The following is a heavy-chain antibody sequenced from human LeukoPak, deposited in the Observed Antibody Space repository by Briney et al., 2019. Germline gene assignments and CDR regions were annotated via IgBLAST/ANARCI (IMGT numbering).Heavy chain of an antibody. CDR2: MNPNSGNK. J-gene: IGHJ6*03. Sequence: ASVKVSCKDSGYSFTNFDIKWVRQDTGQGLEWMGWMNPNSGNKGYAQKFQGRVTMTMNTSITTAYMELSSLRSEDTAVYYCARGPQWRGDYYYMDVWGRGTTVTVSS. V-gene: IGHV1-8*01. CDR1: GYSFTNFD. D-gene: IGHD6-19*01. CDR3: ARGPQWRGDYYYMDV.